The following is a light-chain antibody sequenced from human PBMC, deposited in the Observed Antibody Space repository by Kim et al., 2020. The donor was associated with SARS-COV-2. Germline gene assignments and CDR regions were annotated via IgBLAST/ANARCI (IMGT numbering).Light chain of an antibody. CDR2: GAS. Sequence: AAVGDTFTITCRASQGIRNYLAWYQQKPGKVPKVLIFGASALQSGVPSRFSGSGSGTDFTLTISSLQPEDVATYYCQKYNGAPWTFGQGTKVDIK. V-gene: IGKV1-27*01. J-gene: IGKJ1*01. CDR1: QGIRNY. CDR3: QKYNGAPWT.